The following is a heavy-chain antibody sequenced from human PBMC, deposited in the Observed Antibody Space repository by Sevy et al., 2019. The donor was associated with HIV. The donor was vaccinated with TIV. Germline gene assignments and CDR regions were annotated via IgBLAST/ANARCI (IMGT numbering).Heavy chain of an antibody. D-gene: IGHD3-10*01. CDR3: ARGIVDYYNSGSSLDP. Sequence: SETLSLTCTVSSGSISGHYWSWIRQPPGRGLEWIGYIYYSGTTNYNPSLKSRVTISLATSKNQFSLKLNSVTTADTAVYYCARGIVDYYNSGSSLDPWGQGTLVTVSS. J-gene: IGHJ5*02. V-gene: IGHV4-59*11. CDR1: SGSISGHY. CDR2: IYYSGTT.